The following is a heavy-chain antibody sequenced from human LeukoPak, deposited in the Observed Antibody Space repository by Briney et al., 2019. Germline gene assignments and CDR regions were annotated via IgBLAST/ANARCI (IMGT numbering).Heavy chain of an antibody. D-gene: IGHD5-12*01. CDR2: ISSSSSYI. Sequence: PGGSLRLSGAASGFTFSSYSMNWVGQAPGKGREGVSSISSSSSYIYYADPVKGRFTISRDNAKNSLYLQMNSLRAEDTAVYYCARDPESGYDIYMDVWGKGTTVTVSS. CDR1: GFTFSSYS. J-gene: IGHJ6*03. V-gene: IGHV3-21*01. CDR3: ARDPESGYDIYMDV.